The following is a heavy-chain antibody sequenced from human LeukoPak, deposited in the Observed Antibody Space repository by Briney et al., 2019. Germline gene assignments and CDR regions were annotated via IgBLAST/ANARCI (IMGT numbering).Heavy chain of an antibody. CDR2: ISSSSSYI. D-gene: IGHD3-16*01. J-gene: IGHJ4*02. CDR3: ARGPWGGGHFFDY. CDR1: GFTFSSYS. Sequence: GGSLRLSCAASGFTFSSYSMNWVRQAPGEGLEWVSSISSSSSYIYYADSVKGRFTISRDNAKNSLYLQMNSLRAEDTAVYYCARGPWGGGHFFDYWGQGTLVTVSA. V-gene: IGHV3-21*01.